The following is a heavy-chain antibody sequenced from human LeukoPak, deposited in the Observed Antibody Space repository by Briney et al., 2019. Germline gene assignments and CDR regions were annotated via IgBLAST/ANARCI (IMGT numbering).Heavy chain of an antibody. V-gene: IGHV1-18*01. D-gene: IGHD3-22*01. CDR1: GYTFTSYG. CDR3: ARAVTVGITYYYYYMDV. J-gene: IGHJ6*03. CDR2: IIAYNGNT. Sequence: ASVKVSCKASGYTFTSYGISWVRQAPGQGLEWMGWIIAYNGNTNYAQKLQGRVTMTTDTSTSTAYMELRSLRSDDTAVYYCARAVTVGITYYYYYMDVWGKGTTVTVSS.